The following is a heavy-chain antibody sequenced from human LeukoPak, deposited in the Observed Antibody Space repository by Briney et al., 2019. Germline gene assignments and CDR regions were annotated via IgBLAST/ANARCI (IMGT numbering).Heavy chain of an antibody. Sequence: ASVKLSCKASGATFSSYTISWVRQAPGPGLEWMGGIIPILGIANYAQKFQGRVTITADKSTSTAYMELSSLRSEDTAVYYCARGAVAWYYGMDVWGQGTTVTVSS. CDR3: ARGAVAWYYGMDV. J-gene: IGHJ6*02. CDR2: IIPILGIA. D-gene: IGHD6-19*01. CDR1: GATFSSYT. V-gene: IGHV1-69*10.